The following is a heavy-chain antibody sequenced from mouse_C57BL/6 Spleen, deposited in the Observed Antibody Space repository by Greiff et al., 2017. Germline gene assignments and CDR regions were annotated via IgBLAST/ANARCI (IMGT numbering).Heavy chain of an antibody. V-gene: IGHV1-52*01. CDR1: GYTFTSYW. J-gene: IGHJ1*03. D-gene: IGHD2-1*01. Sequence: QVQLQQSGAELVRPGSSVKLSCKASGYTFTSYWMHWVKQRPIQGLEWIGNIDPSDSETHYNQKFKDKATLTVDKSSSTAYMQLSSLTSEDSAVYYCARGIYYGNLIDYWYFDVWGTGTTVTVSS. CDR3: ARGIYYGNLIDYWYFDV. CDR2: IDPSDSET.